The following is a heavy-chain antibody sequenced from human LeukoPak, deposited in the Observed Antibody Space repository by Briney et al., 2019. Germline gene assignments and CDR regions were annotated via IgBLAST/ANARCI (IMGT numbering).Heavy chain of an antibody. D-gene: IGHD3-3*01. CDR2: IDPSDSYT. CDR3: ARHSHYDFWSGYLDY. Sequence: GESLKISCKGSGYTFTSYWISWVRQMPGKGLEWMGKIDPSDSYTSYSPSFQGHVTISADKSISAAFLQWSSLKASDTAMYYCARHSHYDFWSGYLDYWGQGTLVTVSS. V-gene: IGHV5-10-1*01. J-gene: IGHJ4*02. CDR1: GYTFTSYW.